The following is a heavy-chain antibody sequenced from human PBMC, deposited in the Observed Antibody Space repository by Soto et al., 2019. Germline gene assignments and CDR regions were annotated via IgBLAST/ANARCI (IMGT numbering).Heavy chain of an antibody. J-gene: IGHJ6*02. Sequence: QVQLVQSGAEVKKPGSSVKVSCKASGGTFGSYAISWVRQAPGQGLEWMGGIIHVTATATSAQKFQGRVTITGDESTSTASMQLSSLRSEDTAVYYCARSQGSSTSLEIYYYYYYGMDVWGQGTTVTVSS. V-gene: IGHV1-69*01. CDR2: IIHVTATA. D-gene: IGHD2-2*01. CDR1: GGTFGSYA. CDR3: ARSQGSSTSLEIYYYYYYGMDV.